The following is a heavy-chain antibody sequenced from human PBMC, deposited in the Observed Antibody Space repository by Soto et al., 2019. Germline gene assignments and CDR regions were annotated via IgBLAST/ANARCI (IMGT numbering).Heavy chain of an antibody. J-gene: IGHJ5*02. Sequence: QVQLVESGGGVVQPGDSLRLSCAASGFMFSGYGMHWIRQAPGKGLEWVAVISHDGSEKYYGDSVKGRCTVSRDNSNNTLFLQIDSLRAEDTAVYYCAKLVGGVKAIGAPGDWLDPWGQGTLVTVSS. D-gene: IGHD3-3*01. CDR1: GFMFSGYG. V-gene: IGHV3-30*18. CDR2: ISHDGSEK. CDR3: AKLVGGVKAIGAPGDWLDP.